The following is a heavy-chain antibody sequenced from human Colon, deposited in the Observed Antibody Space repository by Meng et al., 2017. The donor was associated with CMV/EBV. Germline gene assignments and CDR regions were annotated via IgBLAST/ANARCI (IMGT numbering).Heavy chain of an antibody. V-gene: IGHV3-23*04. CDR2: ISGSADDT. D-gene: IGHD1-7*01. CDR1: GFSFSNYA. J-gene: IGHJ4*02. Sequence: VASGGGLVQPGWSLRLSCAGSGFSFSNYAMTLVRQAPGKGLEWVSVISGSADDTCYADSVKGRFTISRDNSKNTLYLQMSRLRGDDTAVYYCAKGLHKWNSLFDYSGQGTLVTVPS. CDR3: AKGLHKWNSLFDY.